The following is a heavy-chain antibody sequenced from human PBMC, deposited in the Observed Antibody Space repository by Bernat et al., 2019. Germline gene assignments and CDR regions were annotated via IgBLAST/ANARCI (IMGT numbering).Heavy chain of an antibody. CDR2: ISYDGSNK. Sequence: QVQLVESGGGVVQPGRSLRLSCEASGFTFINYGIHWVRQAPGKGLEWVAVISYDGSNKYYSDSVKGRFTISRDNSKNTVYLQMSSLRTEDTAVYYCAKDHYYGSGSPNYWGQGTLVTVSS. D-gene: IGHD3-10*01. V-gene: IGHV3-30*18. J-gene: IGHJ4*02. CDR1: GFTFINYG. CDR3: AKDHYYGSGSPNY.